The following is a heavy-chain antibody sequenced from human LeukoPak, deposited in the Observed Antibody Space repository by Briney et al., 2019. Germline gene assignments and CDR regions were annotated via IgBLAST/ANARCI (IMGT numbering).Heavy chain of an antibody. V-gene: IGHV3-23*01. CDR3: AKDMNYDYVWGSYRYKYYFDY. CDR1: GFTFSSYA. CDR2: ISGSGGST. D-gene: IGHD3-16*02. Sequence: PGGSLRLSCAASGFTFSSYAMSWVRQAPGKGLEWVSAISGSGGSTYYADSVKGRFTISRDNSKNTLYLQMNSLRAEDTAVYYCAKDMNYDYVWGSYRYKYYFDYWGQGTLVTVSS. J-gene: IGHJ4*02.